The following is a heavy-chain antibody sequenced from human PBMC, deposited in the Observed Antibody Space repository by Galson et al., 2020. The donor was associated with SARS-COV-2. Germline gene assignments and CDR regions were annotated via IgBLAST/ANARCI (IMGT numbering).Heavy chain of an antibody. CDR3: AAAKGSSGWSC. Sequence: TVKVSYKASGFTFTSSAMQWVRQARGQRLEWIGWIVVGSGNTNYAQKFQERVTITRDMSTSTAYMELSSLRSEDTAVYYWAAAKGSSGWSCWGQGTLVTVSS. CDR1: GFTFTSSA. V-gene: IGHV1-58*02. J-gene: IGHJ4*02. D-gene: IGHD6-19*01. CDR2: IVVGSGNT.